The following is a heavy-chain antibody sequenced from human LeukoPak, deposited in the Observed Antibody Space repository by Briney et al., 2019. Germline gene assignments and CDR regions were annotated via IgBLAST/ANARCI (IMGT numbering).Heavy chain of an antibody. Sequence: SETLSLTCAVCGGSFSGYYWSWIRQPPGKGLEWIGEINHSGSTNYNPSLKSRVTISVDTSKNQFSLKLSSVTAADTAVYYCARGPQRAFDIWGQGTMVTVSS. CDR1: GGSFSGYY. J-gene: IGHJ3*02. CDR2: INHSGST. CDR3: ARGPQRAFDI. V-gene: IGHV4-34*01.